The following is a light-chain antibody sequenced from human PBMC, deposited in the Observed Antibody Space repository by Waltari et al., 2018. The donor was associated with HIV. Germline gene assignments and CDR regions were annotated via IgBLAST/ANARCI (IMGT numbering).Light chain of an antibody. Sequence: QSVLTQPPSVSAAPGQKVAISCSVSCSNIGTDYVSWYQHVPGSAPKLLIYDNDKRPSGTPDRFSGSKSGTSATLDITGLQTGDGADYYCGTWDRSLGGGVFGGGTKLTVL. J-gene: IGLJ3*02. V-gene: IGLV1-51*01. CDR3: GTWDRSLGGGV. CDR2: DND. CDR1: CSNIGTDY.